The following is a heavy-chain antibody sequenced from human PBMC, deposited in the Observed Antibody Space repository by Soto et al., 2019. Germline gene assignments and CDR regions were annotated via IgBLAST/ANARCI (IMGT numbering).Heavy chain of an antibody. Sequence: EVQLVESGGSLVQPGRSMRLSCAASGFTFDDYAMHWVRQAPGKGLEWVSGISWNSGSIGYADSVKGRFTISRDNAKNSLYLQMNSLRAEDTALYYCAKDAFYGSGSYFDYWGQGTLVTVSS. D-gene: IGHD3-10*01. CDR1: GFTFDDYA. CDR3: AKDAFYGSGSYFDY. V-gene: IGHV3-9*01. CDR2: ISWNSGSI. J-gene: IGHJ4*02.